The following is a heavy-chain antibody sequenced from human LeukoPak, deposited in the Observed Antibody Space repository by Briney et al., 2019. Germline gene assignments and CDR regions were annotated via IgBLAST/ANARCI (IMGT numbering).Heavy chain of an antibody. D-gene: IGHD3-10*01. J-gene: IGHJ4*02. CDR3: AGDLITGSGSLGY. CDR1: GFTFSSYW. CDR2: INTNGSPT. V-gene: IGHV3-74*01. Sequence: GGSLRLSCAASGFTFSSYWMHWVRQAPGKGLVWVARINTNGSPTQYADSVTGRFTISRDNAKTTLYLQMNSLRDEDTAVYYCAGDLITGSGSLGYWGQGTLVTVSS.